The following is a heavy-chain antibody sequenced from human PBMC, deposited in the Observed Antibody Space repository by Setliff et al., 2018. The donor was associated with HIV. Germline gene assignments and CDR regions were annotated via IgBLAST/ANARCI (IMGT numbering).Heavy chain of an antibody. CDR2: ISGAGATT. Sequence: GSLRLSCEASGFTLRSYAMYWVRQAPGKGLEWVAGISGAGATTYYADSVKGRFTISRDNSKNTLYLQMNSLRVEDTAVYYCARESPYDTSGYYFGAFDIWGQGTMVTVSS. D-gene: IGHD3-22*01. J-gene: IGHJ3*02. V-gene: IGHV3-23*01. CDR1: GFTLRSYA. CDR3: ARESPYDTSGYYFGAFDI.